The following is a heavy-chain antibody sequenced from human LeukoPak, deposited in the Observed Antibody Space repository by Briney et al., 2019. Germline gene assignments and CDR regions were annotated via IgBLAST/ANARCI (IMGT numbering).Heavy chain of an antibody. CDR1: GFTFSSYA. D-gene: IGHD5-24*01. Sequence: GGSLRLSCAASGFTFSSYALHWVRQAPGKGLEWVAIISYDGRNKYFPDSVKGRFTISRDNSKNTLYLQMNSLRAEDTAVYYCARVGHRDEDHFDYWGQGTLVTVSS. J-gene: IGHJ4*02. V-gene: IGHV3-30*04. CDR2: ISYDGRNK. CDR3: ARVGHRDEDHFDY.